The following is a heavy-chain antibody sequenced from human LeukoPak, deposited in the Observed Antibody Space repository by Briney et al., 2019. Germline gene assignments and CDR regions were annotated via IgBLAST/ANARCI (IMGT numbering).Heavy chain of an antibody. D-gene: IGHD1-26*01. CDR3: ARGQFWRGSEIRV. CDR2: INHSGST. CDR1: GGSISSSNW. J-gene: IGHJ4*02. Sequence: PSETLSLTCAVSGGSISSSNWWSWVRQPPGKGLEWIGEINHSGSTNYNPSLKSRVTLSVDTSKSQFSLKVTSVTAADTAMYYCARGQFWRGSEIRVWGQGTLVTVSS. V-gene: IGHV4-4*02.